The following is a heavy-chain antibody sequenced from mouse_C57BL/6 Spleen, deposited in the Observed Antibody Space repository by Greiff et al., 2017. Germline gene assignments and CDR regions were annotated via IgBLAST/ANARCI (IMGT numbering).Heavy chain of an antibody. V-gene: IGHV5-9*01. CDR3: ARQKDYGNLYYAMDY. Sequence: EVKLVESGGGLVKPGGSLQLSCAASGFTFSSYTLSWVHPTPEKRLEWVATISGGGGNTYYPASVPGRFTISSDNAKHTLYLQMSSLRSEDTALYYCARQKDYGNLYYAMDYWGQGTSVTVSS. CDR2: ISGGGGNT. J-gene: IGHJ4*01. D-gene: IGHD2-1*01. CDR1: GFTFSSYT.